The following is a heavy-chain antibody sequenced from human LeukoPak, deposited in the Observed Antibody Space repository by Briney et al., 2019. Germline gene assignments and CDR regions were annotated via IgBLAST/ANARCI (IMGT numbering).Heavy chain of an antibody. CDR1: GGSISSYY. Sequence: PSETLSLTCTVSGGSISSYYWSWIRQPAGKGLEWIGRIYTSGSTNYNPSLKSRVTMSVDTSKNQFSLKLSSVTAADTAVYYCARDIVVVPAAGFDPWGQGTLVTVSS. D-gene: IGHD2-2*01. J-gene: IGHJ5*02. CDR3: ARDIVVVPAAGFDP. CDR2: IYTSGST. V-gene: IGHV4-4*07.